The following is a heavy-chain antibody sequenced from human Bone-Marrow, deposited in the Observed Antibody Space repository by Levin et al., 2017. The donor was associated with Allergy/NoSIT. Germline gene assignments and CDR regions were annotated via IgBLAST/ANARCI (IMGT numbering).Heavy chain of an antibody. CDR1: GFTFSSYA. D-gene: IGHD6-6*01. J-gene: IGHJ6*02. Sequence: GGSLRLSCAASGFTFSSYAMHWVRQAPGKWLEWVAVISYDGSNKYYADSVKGRFTISRDNSKNTLYLQMNSLRAEDTAVYYCARDPSFFGSSLYYYYYGMDVWGQGTTVTVSS. V-gene: IGHV3-30-3*01. CDR3: ARDPSFFGSSLYYYYYGMDV. CDR2: ISYDGSNK.